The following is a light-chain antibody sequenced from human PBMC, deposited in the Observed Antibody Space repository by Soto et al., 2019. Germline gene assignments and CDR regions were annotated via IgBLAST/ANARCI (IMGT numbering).Light chain of an antibody. CDR1: QSMSTY. J-gene: IGKJ1*01. V-gene: IGKV1-39*01. Sequence: DIQMTQSPSSLSASVGDRVTITCRASQSMSTYLNWYQQKPGKAPKLLIYAASNLQSGVPSRFSGSGSGTDFTLTISSLQPEDFATYYCQQSYSTPRTFGQGTKVDIK. CDR2: AAS. CDR3: QQSYSTPRT.